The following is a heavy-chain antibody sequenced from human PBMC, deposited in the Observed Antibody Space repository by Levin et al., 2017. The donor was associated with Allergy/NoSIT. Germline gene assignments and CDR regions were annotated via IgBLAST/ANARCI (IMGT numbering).Heavy chain of an antibody. CDR2: IKQDGSEK. J-gene: IGHJ4*02. V-gene: IGHV3-7*01. CDR3: ARATAVSTRNVGY. CDR1: GFTFSSHW. D-gene: IGHD2-2*01. Sequence: GGSLRLSCAASGFTFSSHWMTWVRQAPGKGLEWVANIKQDGSEKNYVDAVKGRFTISRDNAKNSLYLQMSSLRAEDTAVYYCARATAVSTRNVGYWGQGTLVTVSS.